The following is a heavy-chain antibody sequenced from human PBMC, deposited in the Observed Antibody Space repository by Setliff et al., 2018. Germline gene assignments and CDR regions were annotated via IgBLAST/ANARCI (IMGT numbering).Heavy chain of an antibody. CDR1: GDSISNYY. D-gene: IGHD2-2*01. CDR3: ARAIVVVPPNALKVYFDH. J-gene: IGHJ4*02. Sequence: SETLSLTCTVSGDSISNYYWIRQTAGKGLEWIGSIYAGEATYYNPSLESRVVISVDSSKKRFSLKVSSVTAADTAVYYCARAIVVVPPNALKVYFDHWGRGVQVTVSA. CDR2: IYAGEAT. V-gene: IGHV4-4*07.